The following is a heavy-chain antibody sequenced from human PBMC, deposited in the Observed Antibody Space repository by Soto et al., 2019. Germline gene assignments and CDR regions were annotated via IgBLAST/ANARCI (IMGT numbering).Heavy chain of an antibody. D-gene: IGHD3-10*02. CDR2: IYYSGST. CDR1: GGSISSYY. V-gene: IGHV4-59*01. Sequence: QVQLQESGPGLVKPSETLSLTCTVSGGSISSYYWSWIRQPPGKGLEWIGYIYYSGSTNYNPSLKSRVTISVDTSKNQFSLKLSSVTAADTAVYYCARAGEARFGDFDYWGQGTLVTVSS. CDR3: ARAGEARFGDFDY. J-gene: IGHJ4*02.